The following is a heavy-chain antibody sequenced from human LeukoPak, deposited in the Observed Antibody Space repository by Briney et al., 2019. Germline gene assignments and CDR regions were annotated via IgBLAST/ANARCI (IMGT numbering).Heavy chain of an antibody. CDR3: AKTPPRASYCTGGVCYWDY. Sequence: QAGGSLRLSCAASGXXFSSYAMSWVRQAPGKGLEWVSAISGSGGSTYYADSVKGRFTISRDNSKNTLYLQMNSLRAEDTAVYYCAKTPPRASYCTGGVCYWDYWGQGTLVTVSS. CDR2: ISGSGGST. V-gene: IGHV3-23*01. J-gene: IGHJ4*02. D-gene: IGHD2-8*02. CDR1: GXXFSSYA.